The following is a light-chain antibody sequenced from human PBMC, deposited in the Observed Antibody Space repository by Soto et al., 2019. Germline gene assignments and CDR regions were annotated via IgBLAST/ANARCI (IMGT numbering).Light chain of an antibody. CDR1: QGITSW. J-gene: IGKJ4*01. V-gene: IGKV1-12*01. CDR3: QQAATFPLI. CDR2: AAS. Sequence: DIQMTQSPSSVCAFVGDSVTITCRASQGITSWLAWYQQKPGKAPELLIYAASSLQSGVPSRFSGSGSGTDFTLTISSLQPEDSATYYCQQAATFPLIFGGGTKVEIK.